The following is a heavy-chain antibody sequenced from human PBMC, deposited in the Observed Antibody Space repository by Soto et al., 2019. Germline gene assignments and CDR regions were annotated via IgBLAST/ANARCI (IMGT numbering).Heavy chain of an antibody. Sequence: QVQLQQWGAGLLKPSETLSLTCAVYGGSFSGYYWTWIRQPPGTGLEWIGEINHSGSTNYNPSLKGRVTISVDTSKNQFSLKLTSVTAVDTAVYYCARDKITGLFDYWGQGTLVTVSS. CDR2: INHSGST. J-gene: IGHJ4*02. D-gene: IGHD2-8*02. CDR1: GGSFSGYY. CDR3: ARDKITGLFDY. V-gene: IGHV4-34*01.